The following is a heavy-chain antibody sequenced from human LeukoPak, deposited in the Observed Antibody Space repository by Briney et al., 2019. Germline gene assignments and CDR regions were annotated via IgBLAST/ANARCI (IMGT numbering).Heavy chain of an antibody. J-gene: IGHJ2*01. D-gene: IGHD3-22*01. CDR1: GFTFSSYS. CDR2: ISSSSSTI. CDR3: AKDRHYYDSSGYYYWNFDL. Sequence: PGGSLRLSCAASGFTFSSYSMNWVRQAPGKGLEWVSYISSSSSTIYYADSVKGRFTISRDNAKNSLYLQMNSLRAEDTAVYYCAKDRHYYDSSGYYYWNFDLWGRGTLVTVSS. V-gene: IGHV3-48*01.